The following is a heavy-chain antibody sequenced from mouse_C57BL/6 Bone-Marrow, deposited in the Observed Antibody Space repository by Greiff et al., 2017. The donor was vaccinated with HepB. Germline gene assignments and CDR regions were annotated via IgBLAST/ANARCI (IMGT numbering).Heavy chain of an antibody. Sequence: QVQLKQPGTELVKPGASVKLSCKASGYTFTSYWMHWVKQRPGQGLEWIGNINPSNGGTNYNEKFKSKATLTVDKSSSTAYMQLSSLTSEDSAVYYCARGGRRDGSSYPAWFAYWGQGTLVTVSA. J-gene: IGHJ3*01. CDR3: ARGGRRDGSSYPAWFAY. CDR1: GYTFTSYW. D-gene: IGHD1-1*01. V-gene: IGHV1-53*01. CDR2: INPSNGGT.